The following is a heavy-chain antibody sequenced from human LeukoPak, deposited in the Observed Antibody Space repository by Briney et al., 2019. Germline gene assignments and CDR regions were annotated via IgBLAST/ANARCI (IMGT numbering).Heavy chain of an antibody. CDR2: INPNSGGT. D-gene: IGHD6-13*01. Sequence: ASVKVSCKASGYTFTGYYMHWVRQAPGQGLEWMGWINPNSGGTNYAPKFQGRVTMTRDTSTSTAYMELSRLRSDDTAVYYCASGGGSSSDFDYWGQGTLVTVSS. J-gene: IGHJ4*02. CDR1: GYTFTGYY. V-gene: IGHV1-2*02. CDR3: ASGGGSSSDFDY.